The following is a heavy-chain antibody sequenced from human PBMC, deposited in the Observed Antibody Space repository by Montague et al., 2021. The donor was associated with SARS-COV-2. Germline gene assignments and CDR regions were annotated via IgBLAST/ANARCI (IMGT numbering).Heavy chain of an antibody. CDR3: ARVPSSSWYFEY. V-gene: IGHV6-1*01. CDR1: GDSVSSNIAT. D-gene: IGHD6-13*01. CDR2: TYYRPKWYN. Sequence: CAISGDSVSSNIATWNWIRQSPSRGLEWLGRTYYRPKWYNDYAESVKSRITIDPDTSKHQFSLHLNSVAPEDTAVYYCARVPSSSWYFEYWGQGTLVTVSS. J-gene: IGHJ4*02.